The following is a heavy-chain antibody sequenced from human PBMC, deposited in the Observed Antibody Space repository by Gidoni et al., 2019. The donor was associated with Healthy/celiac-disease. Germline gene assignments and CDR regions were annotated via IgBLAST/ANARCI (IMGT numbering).Heavy chain of an antibody. CDR3: TRAWHIVAT. Sequence: EVQLVESGGGLVQPGRSLRLSCTASGFTFDNYAMTWFRQAPGKGLAWVSFIRSKAYGGKTEYAASVKGRFTISRDDSKSIAYLQMNSLKTEDTAVYYCTRAWHIVATWGQGTLVTVSS. D-gene: IGHD5-12*01. CDR2: IRSKAYGGKT. V-gene: IGHV3-49*03. J-gene: IGHJ4*02. CDR1: GFTFDNYA.